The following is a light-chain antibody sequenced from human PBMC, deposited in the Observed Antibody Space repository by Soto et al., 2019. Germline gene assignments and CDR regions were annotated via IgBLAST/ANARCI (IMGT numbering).Light chain of an antibody. Sequence: QSALTQPASVSGSPGQSITISCTGTSSDVGGYNYVSWYQQHPGKAPKLMIYEVSNRPSGVSNRFSGSKSGNTASLTISGLQAEDDTDYYCSSYTSSNTLVFGGGTKVTVL. CDR1: SSDVGGYNY. J-gene: IGLJ3*02. CDR3: SSYTSSNTLV. V-gene: IGLV2-14*01. CDR2: EVS.